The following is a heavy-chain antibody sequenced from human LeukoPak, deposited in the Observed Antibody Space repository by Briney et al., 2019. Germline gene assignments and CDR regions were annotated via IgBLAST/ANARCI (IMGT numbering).Heavy chain of an antibody. CDR1: GGSFSGYY. CDR3: ARGLVDGAGSYYNGWFDP. Sequence: SETLSLTCAVYGGSFSGYYWSWIRQPPGKGLEWIGEINHSGSTNYNPSLKSRVTISLDTSKNQFSLKLNSVTAADTAVYYCARGLVDGAGSYYNGWFDPWGQRTLVTVSS. CDR2: INHSGST. V-gene: IGHV4-34*01. J-gene: IGHJ5*02. D-gene: IGHD3-10*01.